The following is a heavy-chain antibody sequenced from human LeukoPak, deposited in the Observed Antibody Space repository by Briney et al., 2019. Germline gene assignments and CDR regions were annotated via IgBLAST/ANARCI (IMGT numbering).Heavy chain of an antibody. D-gene: IGHD6-19*01. CDR1: GGSISSGSYY. CDR2: ICTSGST. J-gene: IGHJ4*02. CDR3: ARFGSGWHYFDY. Sequence: PSQTLSLTCTVSGGSISSGSYYWSWIRQPAGKGLEWIGRICTSGSTNYNPSLKSRVTISVDTSKNQFSLKLSSVTAADTAVYYCARFGSGWHYFDYWGQGTLVTVSS. V-gene: IGHV4-61*02.